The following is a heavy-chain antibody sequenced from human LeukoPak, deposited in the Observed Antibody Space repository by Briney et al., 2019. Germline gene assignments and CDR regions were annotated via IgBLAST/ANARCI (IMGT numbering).Heavy chain of an antibody. D-gene: IGHD6-19*01. CDR3: ARTKSGWYYSDY. J-gene: IGHJ4*02. V-gene: IGHV4-59*08. CDR1: GGSMRSYY. CDR2: VYYSGTA. Sequence: NPSETLSLTCTVSGGSMRSYYWSWIRQPPGKGLGLIGYVYYSGTANYNPSLESRVTILVDTSKNQFSLNLSSVTAADTAVYYCARTKSGWYYSDYWGQGTLVSVSS.